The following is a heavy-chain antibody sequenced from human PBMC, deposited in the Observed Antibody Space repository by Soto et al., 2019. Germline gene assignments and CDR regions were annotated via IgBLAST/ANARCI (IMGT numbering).Heavy chain of an antibody. CDR2: IIPMFGKA. J-gene: IGHJ4*02. V-gene: IGHV1-69*01. CDR1: GGTFSRYT. Sequence: QVQLVQSETEMKKPGSSVKVSCKASGGTFSRYTLSWVRQAPGQGLEWMGGIIPMFGKANYAQKFQGRVTITADESTSTGYMELRSLISEDTAVYYCARDGTLYDGGAYYYLYWGQGNLVTVSS. CDR3: ARDGTLYDGGAYYYLY. D-gene: IGHD3-22*01.